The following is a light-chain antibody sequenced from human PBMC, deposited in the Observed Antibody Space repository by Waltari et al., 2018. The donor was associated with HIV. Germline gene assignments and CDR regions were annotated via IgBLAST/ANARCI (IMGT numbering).Light chain of an antibody. Sequence: QLVLTQSPSASASLGASVKLTCTLSSGHTNYAIAWHQQQPEKGPRYLMNLKSDGSHSKGDGIPDRFSGSSSGAERYLTISSLQSEDEADYYCQTWGTGIQVFGGGTKLTAL. CDR1: SGHTNYA. CDR2: LKSDGSH. J-gene: IGLJ3*02. V-gene: IGLV4-69*02. CDR3: QTWGTGIQV.